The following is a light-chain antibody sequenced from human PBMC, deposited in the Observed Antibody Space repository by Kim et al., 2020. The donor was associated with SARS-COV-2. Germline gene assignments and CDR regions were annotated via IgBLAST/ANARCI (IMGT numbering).Light chain of an antibody. J-gene: IGLJ3*02. CDR1: TSDVSNVNL. V-gene: IGLV2-18*02. CDR2: EVS. Sequence: QAVTISCTGTTSDVSNVNLGSWYQTSPGTAPKLMIYEVSNRPSGVPDRCSGSKSGNTASLTISVVHAEDEADYYCSSFTSRSTWVFGGGTKLTVL. CDR3: SSFTSRSTWV.